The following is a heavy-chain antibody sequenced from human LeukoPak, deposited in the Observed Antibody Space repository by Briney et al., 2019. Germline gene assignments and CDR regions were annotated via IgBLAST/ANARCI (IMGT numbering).Heavy chain of an antibody. CDR2: INYSGST. V-gene: IGHV4-30-4*01. CDR1: GGSISSGDYY. J-gene: IGHJ4*02. D-gene: IGHD3-3*02. CDR3: ARKEAFSYFDY. Sequence: SQTLSLTCTVSGGSISSGDYYWSWIRQPPGKGLEWIGYINYSGSTYYNPSLKSQVTISVDTSKNHFSLMLSSVTAADTAVYYCARKEAFSYFDYWGQGTLVTVSS.